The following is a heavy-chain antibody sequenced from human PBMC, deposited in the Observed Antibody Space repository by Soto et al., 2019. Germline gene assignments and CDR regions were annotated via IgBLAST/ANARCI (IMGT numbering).Heavy chain of an antibody. V-gene: IGHV4-34*01. Sequence: SETLSLTCAVYGGSFSGYYWSWIRQSPGKGLEWIGEINHSGSTNYNPSLKSRVTISVDTSKNQFSLKLSSVTAADTAVYYCARDGYYDSSGYYTLVGYWGQGTLVTVSS. CDR2: INHSGST. J-gene: IGHJ4*02. CDR3: ARDGYYDSSGYYTLVGY. CDR1: GGSFSGYY. D-gene: IGHD3-22*01.